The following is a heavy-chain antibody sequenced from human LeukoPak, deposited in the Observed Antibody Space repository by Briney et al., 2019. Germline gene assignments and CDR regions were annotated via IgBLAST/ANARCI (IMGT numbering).Heavy chain of an antibody. Sequence: SGTLSLTCAVSGGSINSSNWWSWARQPPGKGLEWIGEIYHSGSTNYNSSFKSRVTISVDKSKNQFSLELSSVTAADTAMYYCARGAPTLARALDHWGQGTLVTVSS. CDR2: IYHSGST. CDR3: ARGAPTLARALDH. V-gene: IGHV4-4*02. CDR1: GGSINSSNW. J-gene: IGHJ4*02. D-gene: IGHD4-17*01.